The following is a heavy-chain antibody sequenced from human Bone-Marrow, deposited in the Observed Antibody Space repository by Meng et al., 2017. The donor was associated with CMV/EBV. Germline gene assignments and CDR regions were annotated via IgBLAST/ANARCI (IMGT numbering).Heavy chain of an antibody. CDR1: GFTFSSYA. Sequence: GESLKISCAASGFTFSSYAMHWVRQAPGKGLEWVSVIYRGGSTYYADAVKGRFTIPRDNSKNKLYLQVNSRSAEDTAVYYCARTLSSYSRSYYDYYGMDVWGQGTTVTVSS. V-gene: IGHV3-53*01. CDR3: ARTLSSYSRSYYDYYGMDV. J-gene: IGHJ6*02. CDR2: IYRGGST. D-gene: IGHD6-13*01.